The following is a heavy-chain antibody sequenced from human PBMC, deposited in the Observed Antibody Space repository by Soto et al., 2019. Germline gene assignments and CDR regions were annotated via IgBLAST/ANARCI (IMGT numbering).Heavy chain of an antibody. CDR1: GFTFSSYG. CDR3: AKGGYYNYYYYYYMDV. Sequence: GGSLRLSCAASGFTFSSYGMHWVRQAPGKGLEWVAVISYDGSNKYYADSVKGRFTISRDNSKNTLYLQMNSLRAEDTAVYYCAKGGYYNYYYYYYMDVWGKGTTVTVSS. D-gene: IGHD3-3*01. CDR2: ISYDGSNK. J-gene: IGHJ6*03. V-gene: IGHV3-30*18.